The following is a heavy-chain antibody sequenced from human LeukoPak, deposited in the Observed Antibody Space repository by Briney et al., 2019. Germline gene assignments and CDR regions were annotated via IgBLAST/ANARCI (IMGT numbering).Heavy chain of an antibody. CDR1: GFTFSSYW. D-gene: IGHD3-22*01. CDR3: ARDTPWDYYDSSGPNSDYGMDV. V-gene: IGHV3-7*01. Sequence: GGSLRLSCAASGFTFSSYWMSWVRQAPGKGLEWVANIKQGGSEKYYVDSVKGRFTISRDNAKNSLYLQMNSLRAEDTAVYYCARDTPWDYYDSSGPNSDYGMDVWGQGTTVTVSS. J-gene: IGHJ6*02. CDR2: IKQGGSEK.